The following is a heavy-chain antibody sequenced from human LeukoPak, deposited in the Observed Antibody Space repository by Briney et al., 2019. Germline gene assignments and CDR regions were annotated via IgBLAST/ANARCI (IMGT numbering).Heavy chain of an antibody. Sequence: SETLSLTCTVSGGSISSYYWSWIRQPPGKGLEWIGYIYYSGSTNYNPSLKSRVTISVDTSKNQFSLKLSSVTAADTAVYYCASTSGYRYGYLYFDYWGQGTLVTVSS. CDR3: ASTSGYRYGYLYFDY. J-gene: IGHJ4*02. CDR1: GGSISSYY. CDR2: IYYSGST. V-gene: IGHV4-59*01. D-gene: IGHD5-18*01.